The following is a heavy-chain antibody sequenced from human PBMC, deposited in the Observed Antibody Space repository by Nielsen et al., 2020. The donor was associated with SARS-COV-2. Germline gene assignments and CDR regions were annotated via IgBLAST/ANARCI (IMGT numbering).Heavy chain of an antibody. CDR2: IIPIFGTA. D-gene: IGHD6-13*01. Sequence: WVRQAPGQGLEWMGGIIPIFGTANYAQKFQGRVTITADESTSTAYMELSSLRSEDTAVYYCASPELEVAAAVGDYYGMDVWGQGTTVTVSS. V-gene: IGHV1-69*01. CDR3: ASPELEVAAAVGDYYGMDV. J-gene: IGHJ6*02.